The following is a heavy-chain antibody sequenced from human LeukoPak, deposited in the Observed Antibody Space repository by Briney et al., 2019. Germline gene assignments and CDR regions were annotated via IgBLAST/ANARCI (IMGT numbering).Heavy chain of an antibody. J-gene: IGHJ4*02. CDR2: INHSGST. Sequence: SETLSLTCAVHGGSFSGYYWSWIRQPPGKGLEWIGEINHSGSTNYNPSLKSRVTISVDTSKNQFSLKLSSVAAADTAVYYCARGFRRVDYWGQGTLVTVSS. CDR1: GGSFSGYY. CDR3: ARGFRRVDY. V-gene: IGHV4-34*01.